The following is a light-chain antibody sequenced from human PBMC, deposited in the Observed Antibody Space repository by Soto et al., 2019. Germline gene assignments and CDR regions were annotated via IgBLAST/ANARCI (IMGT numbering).Light chain of an antibody. Sequence: QSVLTQPPSASGTPGQRVTITWSGSSSNIGRNTVTWYQQLPGTAPKLLIYSDNQRPSGVPDRFSGSKSGTSASLAISGLQSEDEADYYCAAWDDSLHVLFGGGTKVTVL. J-gene: IGLJ2*01. CDR1: SSNIGRNT. CDR2: SDN. CDR3: AAWDDSLHVL. V-gene: IGLV1-44*01.